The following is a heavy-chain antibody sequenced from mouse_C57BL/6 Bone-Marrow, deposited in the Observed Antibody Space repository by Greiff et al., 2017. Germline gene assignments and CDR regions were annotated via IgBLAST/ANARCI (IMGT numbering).Heavy chain of an antibody. CDR1: GYTFTSYW. CDR3: AREDKVYYSNYVWYFDV. CDR2: IHPNSGST. J-gene: IGHJ1*03. V-gene: IGHV1-64*01. Sequence: QVQLQQPGAELVKPGASVKLSCKASGYTFTSYWMHWVKQRPGQGLEWIGMIHPNSGSTNYNEKFKSKATLTVDKSSSTAYMQLSSLKSEDSAVYYGAREDKVYYSNYVWYFDVWGTGTTVTVSS. D-gene: IGHD2-5*01.